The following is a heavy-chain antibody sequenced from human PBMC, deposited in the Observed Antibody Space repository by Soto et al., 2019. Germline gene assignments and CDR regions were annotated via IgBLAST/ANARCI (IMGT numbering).Heavy chain of an antibody. J-gene: IGHJ6*02. CDR1: AVTFSSYA. V-gene: IGHV1-69*13. CDR3: ATDLGGHQQHLLPHFYGMDV. D-gene: IGHD2-2*01. Sequence: SVKVSCKTSAVTFSSYAFNWVRQAPGQGLEWMGGIVPIFGPANYAQRFQGRVTITADGSTSTAYMELSSLRSEDTAVYYCATDLGGHQQHLLPHFYGMDVWGQGTTVTVSS. CDR2: IVPIFGPA.